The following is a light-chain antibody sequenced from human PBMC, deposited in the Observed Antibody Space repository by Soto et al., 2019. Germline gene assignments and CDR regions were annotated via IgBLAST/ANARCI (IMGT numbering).Light chain of an antibody. Sequence: EIVLTQSPGTLSLSPGERATLTCTASQSVTSSCLAWYQRKPGQAPRLLIHTTSIRATDIPDRFSGSGSGTDFTLTISRLEPEDFAVYYCQQYGSSPLTFGGGTKVDIK. CDR3: QQYGSSPLT. CDR1: QSVTSSC. J-gene: IGKJ4*01. CDR2: TTS. V-gene: IGKV3-20*01.